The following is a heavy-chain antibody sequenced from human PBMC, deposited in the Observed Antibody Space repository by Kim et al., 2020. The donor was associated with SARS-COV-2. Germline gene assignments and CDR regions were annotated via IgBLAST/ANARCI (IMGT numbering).Heavy chain of an antibody. J-gene: IGHJ4*02. CDR2: ISYDGSNK. CDR1: GFTFSSYG. V-gene: IGHV3-30*18. D-gene: IGHD3-22*01. Sequence: GGSLRLSCAASGFTFSSYGMHWVRQAPGKGLEWVAVISYDGSNKYYADSVKGRFTISRDNSKNTLYLQMNSLRAEDTAVYYCAKRGLGYYADYFDYWGQGTLVTVSS. CDR3: AKRGLGYYADYFDY.